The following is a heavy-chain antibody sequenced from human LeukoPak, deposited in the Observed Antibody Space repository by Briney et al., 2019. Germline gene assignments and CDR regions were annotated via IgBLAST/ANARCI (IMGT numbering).Heavy chain of an antibody. CDR1: GFTFSSYW. V-gene: IGHV3-7*01. CDR2: IKQDGSEK. Sequence: GGSLRLSCAASGFTFSSYWMSWVRQAPGKGLEWVANIKQDGSEKYYVDSVKGRFTISRDDSKNTLYLQMNSLRAEDTAMYYCATDGLTGTTDGTLDSWGQGILVTVSS. J-gene: IGHJ4*02. D-gene: IGHD1-20*01. CDR3: ATDGLTGTTDGTLDS.